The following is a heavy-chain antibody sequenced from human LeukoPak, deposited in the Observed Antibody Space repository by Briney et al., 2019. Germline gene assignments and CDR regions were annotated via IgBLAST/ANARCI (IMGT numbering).Heavy chain of an antibody. CDR2: IDPSDSYT. CDR1: GYGFTSYW. CDR3: ARRDRTGWYDFDY. V-gene: IGHV5-10-1*01. D-gene: IGHD6-19*01. Sequence: GESLKISCKDSGYGFTSYWISWVRQMPGKGLEWMGRIDPSDSYTNYSPSFQGHVTISADKSISTAYLQWGSLKASDTAMYYCARRDRTGWYDFDYWGQGTLVTVSS. J-gene: IGHJ4*02.